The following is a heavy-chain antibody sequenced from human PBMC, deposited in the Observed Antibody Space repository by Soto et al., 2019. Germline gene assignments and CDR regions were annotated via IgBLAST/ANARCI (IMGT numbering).Heavy chain of an antibody. J-gene: IGHJ4*02. V-gene: IGHV3-33*01. D-gene: IGHD2-21*01. Sequence: QVQLVESGGGVVQPGRSLRLSCAASGFTFSSHGMHWVRQAPGKGLEWVAVIWYDGSNKYYADSVKGRFTISRDNSKNTLYLQMNSLRAEDTAVYYCARGTPYGENRFDYWGQGTLATVSS. CDR3: ARGTPYGENRFDY. CDR2: IWYDGSNK. CDR1: GFTFSSHG.